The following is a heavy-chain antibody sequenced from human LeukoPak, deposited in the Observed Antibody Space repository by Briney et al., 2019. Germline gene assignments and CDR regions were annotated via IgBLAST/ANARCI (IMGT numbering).Heavy chain of an antibody. CDR3: AREEATTVTTFDY. D-gene: IGHD4-17*01. J-gene: IGHJ4*02. CDR2: IIPILGIA. V-gene: IGHV1-69*04. CDR1: GGTFSSYA. Sequence: SVKVSCKASGGTFSSYAISWVRQAPGQGLEWMGRIIPILGIANYAQKFQGRVTITADKSTSTAYMELSSLRSEDTAAYYCAREEATTVTTFDYWGQGTLVTVSS.